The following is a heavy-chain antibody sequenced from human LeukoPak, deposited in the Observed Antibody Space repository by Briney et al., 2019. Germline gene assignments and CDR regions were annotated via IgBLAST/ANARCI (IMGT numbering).Heavy chain of an antibody. J-gene: IGHJ5*02. Sequence: ASVKVSCKASGYTFTSYDINWVRQAPGQGLEWMGWVSGYNGNTNYAQKFEGRVAMTTDTSSSTAYMVLRSLRSDDTAIYYCARGDWFDPWGQGTLVTVSS. CDR2: VSGYNGNT. D-gene: IGHD2-21*01. V-gene: IGHV1-18*01. CDR3: ARGDWFDP. CDR1: GYTFTSYD.